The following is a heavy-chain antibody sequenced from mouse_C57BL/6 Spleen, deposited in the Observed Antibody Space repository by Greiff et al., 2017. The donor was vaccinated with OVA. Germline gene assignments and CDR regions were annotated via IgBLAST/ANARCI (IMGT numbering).Heavy chain of an antibody. CDR3: ARSQFMSASRYAMDY. J-gene: IGHJ4*01. D-gene: IGHD1-1*01. CDR2: IYPGDGDT. CDR1: GYAFSSYW. V-gene: IGHV1-80*01. Sequence: VQLQQSGAELVKPGASVKISCKASGYAFSSYWMNWVKQRPGQGLEWIGQIYPGDGDTNYNGKFKGKATLTADKSSSTAYMQLSSLTSEDSAVYFCARSQFMSASRYAMDYWGQGTSVTVSS.